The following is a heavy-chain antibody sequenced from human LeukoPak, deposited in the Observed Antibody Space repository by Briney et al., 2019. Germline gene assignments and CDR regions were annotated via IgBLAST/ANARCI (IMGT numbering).Heavy chain of an antibody. Sequence: GGSLRLSCAASGFTFSSYWMHWVRQAPGKGLVWVSRINTDGSSTNYADSVKGRFTISRDNAKNTLYLQMSSLRAEDTAMYYCARISLSGWVNDHWGQGTLVTVSS. J-gene: IGHJ4*02. CDR3: ARISLSGWVNDH. CDR2: INTDGSST. CDR1: GFTFSSYW. D-gene: IGHD6-19*01. V-gene: IGHV3-74*01.